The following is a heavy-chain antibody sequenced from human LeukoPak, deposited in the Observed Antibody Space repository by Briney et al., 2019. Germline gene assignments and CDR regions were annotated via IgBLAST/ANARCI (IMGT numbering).Heavy chain of an antibody. V-gene: IGHV4-59*08. Sequence: PSETLSLTCTVSGGSISSYYWSWIRQPPGKGLEWIGYIYYSGSTNYNPSLKSRVTISVDRSKNQFSLKLSSVTAADTAVYYCARHYGPWHYDVWGQGTLVMVSS. J-gene: IGHJ4*02. CDR1: GGSISSYY. CDR3: ARHYGPWHYDV. D-gene: IGHD3-10*02. CDR2: IYYSGST.